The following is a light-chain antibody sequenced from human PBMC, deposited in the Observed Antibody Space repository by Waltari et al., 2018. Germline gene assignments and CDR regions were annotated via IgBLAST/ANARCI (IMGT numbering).Light chain of an antibody. Sequence: QSVLTHPPSLSGAPGQRVTIPCTGSSPNIRARDDVPWYHQLPGIAPKLPIYGNTNRPSGVPDRFSGSKSGTSVSLAITGLQAEDEAAYYCQSYDISLSGWVFGGGTKLTVL. J-gene: IGLJ3*02. CDR3: QSYDISLSGWV. CDR1: SPNIRARDD. V-gene: IGLV1-40*01. CDR2: GNT.